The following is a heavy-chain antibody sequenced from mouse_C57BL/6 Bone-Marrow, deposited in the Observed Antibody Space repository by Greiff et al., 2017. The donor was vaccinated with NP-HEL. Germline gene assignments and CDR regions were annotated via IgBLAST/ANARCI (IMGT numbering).Heavy chain of an antibody. CDR3: ARHGKRDYYGSSYLAWFAY. J-gene: IGHJ3*01. Sequence: QVQLQQSGAELVKPGASVKLSCKASGYTFTEYTIHWVKQRSGQGLEWIGWFYPGSGSIKYNEKFKDKATLTADKSSSTVYMEVSRLTSEDPAVYFCARHGKRDYYGSSYLAWFAYWGQGTLVTVSA. V-gene: IGHV1-62-2*01. D-gene: IGHD1-1*01. CDR2: FYPGSGSI. CDR1: GYTFTEYT.